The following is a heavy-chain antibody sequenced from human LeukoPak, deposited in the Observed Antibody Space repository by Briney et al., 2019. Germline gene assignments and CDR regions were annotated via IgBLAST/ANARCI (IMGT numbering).Heavy chain of an antibody. V-gene: IGHV3-21*04. J-gene: IGHJ4*02. CDR1: GFTFSSYS. D-gene: IGHD3-9*01. CDR3: ARDWLLRYSEGGFDF. Sequence: GGSLRLSCAASGFTFSSYSMNWVRQAPGKGLEWVSSISSSSSYIYYADSVKGRFTISRDNAKNSLYLQMNSLRAEDTAVYYCARDWLLRYSEGGFDFWGQGTLVTVSS. CDR2: ISSSSSYI.